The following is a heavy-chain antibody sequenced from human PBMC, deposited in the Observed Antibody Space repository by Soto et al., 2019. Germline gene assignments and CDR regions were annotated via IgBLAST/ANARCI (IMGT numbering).Heavy chain of an antibody. CDR1: GYTLTELS. Sequence: GASVKVSCKVSGYTLTELSMHWVRQAPGKGLEWMGGFDPEDGETIYAQKFQGRVTMTEDTSTDTAYMELSSLRSEDTAVYYCATARIAAAATTVIDYWGQGTLVTVSS. CDR2: FDPEDGET. J-gene: IGHJ4*02. CDR3: ATARIAAAATTVIDY. D-gene: IGHD6-13*01. V-gene: IGHV1-24*01.